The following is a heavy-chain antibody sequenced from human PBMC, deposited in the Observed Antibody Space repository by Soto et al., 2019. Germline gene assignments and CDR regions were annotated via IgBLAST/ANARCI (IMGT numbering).Heavy chain of an antibody. J-gene: IGHJ6*02. V-gene: IGHV3-15*07. CDR2: IKSKTDGGTT. D-gene: IGHD2-15*01. Sequence: GGSLRLSCAASGFTFSNAWMNWVRQAPGKGLEWVGRIKSKTDGGTTDYAAHVKGRFTISRDDSKNTLYLQINSLKTEDTAVYYCTTELTGGLVVAATLGYYYGMDVWGQGTTVTVSS. CDR3: TTELTGGLVVAATLGYYYGMDV. CDR1: GFTFSNAW.